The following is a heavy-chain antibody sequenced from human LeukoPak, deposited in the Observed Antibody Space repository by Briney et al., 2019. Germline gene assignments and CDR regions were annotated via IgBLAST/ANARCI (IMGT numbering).Heavy chain of an antibody. D-gene: IGHD2-2*02. CDR1: GWSVTSGYY. CDR3: AIHYSSSTCYSPFGD. CDR2: IWHSGTT. V-gene: IGHV4-38-2*01. Sequence: PSETLSLXCAVFGWSVTSGYYWGLVRQPPGKGLEWIGSIWHSGTTHYNPSLKSRVTISLDTSKNQFFLNLTSVTAADTAMYYCAIHYSSSTCYSPFGDWGQGTLVTVSS. J-gene: IGHJ4*02.